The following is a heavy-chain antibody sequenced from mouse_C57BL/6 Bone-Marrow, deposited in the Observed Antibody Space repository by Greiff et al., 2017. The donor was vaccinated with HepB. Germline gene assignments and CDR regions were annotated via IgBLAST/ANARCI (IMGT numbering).Heavy chain of an antibody. D-gene: IGHD2-5*01. J-gene: IGHJ4*01. CDR1: GFTFSSYG. V-gene: IGHV5-6*01. Sequence: EVKVVESGGDLVKPGGSLKLSCAASGFTFSSYGMSWVRQTPDKRLEWVATISSGGSYTYYPDSVKGRFTISRDNAKNTLYLQMSSLKSEDTAMYYCARHSNLYAMDYWGQGTSVTVSS. CDR2: ISSGGSYT. CDR3: ARHSNLYAMDY.